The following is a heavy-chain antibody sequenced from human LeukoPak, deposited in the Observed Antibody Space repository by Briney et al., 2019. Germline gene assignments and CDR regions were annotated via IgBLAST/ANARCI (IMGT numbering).Heavy chain of an antibody. J-gene: IGHJ3*01. CDR3: ARLNDALDV. CDR2: IYTSGST. Sequence: SETLSLTCTASGGSISSYYWSWIRQPAGKGLEWIGRIYTSGSTNYNPSLKSRVTMSVDTSKNQFSLKLSFVPAEDPAVYYCARLNDALDVWGQETMVTVSS. CDR1: GGSISSYY. V-gene: IGHV4-4*07.